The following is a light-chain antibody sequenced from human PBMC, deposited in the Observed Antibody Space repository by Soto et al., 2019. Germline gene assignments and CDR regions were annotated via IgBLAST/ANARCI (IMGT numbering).Light chain of an antibody. CDR1: QTISSW. J-gene: IGKJ1*01. V-gene: IGKV1-5*03. CDR3: QHYNSYSEA. CDR2: KAS. Sequence: DIQMTQSPSTLSASLADRGTIAWRASQTISSWLAWYKQKPGKAPKLLIYKASTLKRGVPSMGRGSGSGTEFTLTISSLKPDDFATYYCQHYNSYSEAFGQGTKVDIK.